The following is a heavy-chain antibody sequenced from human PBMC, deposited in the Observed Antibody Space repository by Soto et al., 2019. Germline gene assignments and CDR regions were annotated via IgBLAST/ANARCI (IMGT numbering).Heavy chain of an antibody. CDR1: GYTFTSYG. D-gene: IGHD2-2*01. Sequence: ASVKVSCKASGYTFTSYGISWARQAPGQGLEWMGWINPNSGNTNYAQKFQGWVTMTRDTSISTAYMKLSRLRSDDTAVYYCARDHQSIYCSSTSCPNYYYYYMDVWGKGTTVTVSS. CDR3: ARDHQSIYCSSTSCPNYYYYYMDV. J-gene: IGHJ6*03. V-gene: IGHV1-2*04. CDR2: INPNSGNT.